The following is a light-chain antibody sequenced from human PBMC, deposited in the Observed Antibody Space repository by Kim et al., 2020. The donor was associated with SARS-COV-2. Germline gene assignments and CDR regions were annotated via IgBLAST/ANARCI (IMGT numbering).Light chain of an antibody. CDR3: TAWDDRLSVYV. CDR1: SSNIGSNY. CDR2: RNN. V-gene: IGLV1-47*01. J-gene: IGLJ1*01. Sequence: GQRVTISCSGSSSNIGSNYVYWYQQLPGTAPKLLIERNNQRPSGVPDRFSGSKSGTSASLAISGLRSDDEADYYCTAWDDRLSVYVFGTGTKVTVL.